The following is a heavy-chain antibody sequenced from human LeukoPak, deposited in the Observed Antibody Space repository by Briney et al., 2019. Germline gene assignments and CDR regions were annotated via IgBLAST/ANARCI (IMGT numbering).Heavy chain of an antibody. CDR1: GGTFSSYA. Sequence: ASVKVSCKASGGTFSSYAISWVRQAPGQGLEWMGGIIPIFGTANYAQKFQGRVTITADKSTSTAYMELSSLRSEDTAVYYCARDEIAVAGHDAFDIWGQGTMVTVSS. CDR2: IIPIFGTA. D-gene: IGHD6-19*01. J-gene: IGHJ3*02. CDR3: ARDEIAVAGHDAFDI. V-gene: IGHV1-69*06.